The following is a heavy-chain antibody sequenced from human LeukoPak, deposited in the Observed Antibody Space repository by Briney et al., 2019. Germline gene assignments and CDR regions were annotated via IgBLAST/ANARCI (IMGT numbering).Heavy chain of an antibody. V-gene: IGHV3-43*02. J-gene: IGHJ6*02. CDR2: ISGDGGST. Sequence: PGGSLRLSCAASGFTFDDYAMHWVRQAPGKGLEWVSLISGDGGSTYYADSVKGRFTISRDNSKNSLYLQMNSLRTEDTALYYCAKDTPGYSSSWYYYYYGMDVWGQGTTVTVPS. CDR3: AKDTPGYSSSWYYYYYGMDV. CDR1: GFTFDDYA. D-gene: IGHD6-13*01.